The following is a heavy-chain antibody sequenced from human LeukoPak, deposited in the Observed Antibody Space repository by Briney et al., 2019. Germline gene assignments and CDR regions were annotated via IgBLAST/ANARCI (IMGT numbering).Heavy chain of an antibody. CDR2: MNPNSGNT. CDR3: ARAHYVWGSYRYPKNPNFDY. V-gene: IGHV1-8*02. Sequence: ASVKVSCKASGYTFTGYYMHWVRQATGQGLEWMGWMNPNSGNTGYAQKFQGRVTMTRNTSISTAYMELSSLRSEDTAVYYCARAHYVWGSYRYPKNPNFDYWGQGTLVTVSS. J-gene: IGHJ4*02. CDR1: GYTFTGYY. D-gene: IGHD3-16*02.